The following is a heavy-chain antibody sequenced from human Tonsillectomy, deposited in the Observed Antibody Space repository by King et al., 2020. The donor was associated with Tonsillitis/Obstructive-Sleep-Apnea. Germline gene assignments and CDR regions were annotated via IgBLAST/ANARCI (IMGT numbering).Heavy chain of an antibody. D-gene: IGHD3-10*01. CDR2: ISGSGDST. CDR3: AKGGARVSYGVDV. J-gene: IGHJ6*02. V-gene: IGHV3-23*04. CDR1: GFTFSSYA. Sequence: VQLVESGGGLVQPGGSLRLSCVASGFTFSSYAMSWVRQAPGKGLEWVSGISGSGDSTYYADSVKGRFTISRDNSKNTLYLQMNSLRAEDTAVYYCAKGGARVSYGVDVWGPGTTVTVSS.